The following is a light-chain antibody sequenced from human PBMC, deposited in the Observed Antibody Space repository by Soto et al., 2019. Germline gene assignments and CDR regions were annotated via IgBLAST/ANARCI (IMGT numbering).Light chain of an antibody. J-gene: IGKJ1*01. Sequence: EIVLTQSPGTLSLSPGERATLSCRASQSVSSSYLAWYQQKPGQAPRLLIYAASSRATGIPDRFSGSGSGTNFTLTSSQLDHEDFAECYGQKNGSPPTFGQGTKVEIK. CDR2: AAS. CDR1: QSVSSSY. V-gene: IGKV3-20*01. CDR3: QKNGSPPT.